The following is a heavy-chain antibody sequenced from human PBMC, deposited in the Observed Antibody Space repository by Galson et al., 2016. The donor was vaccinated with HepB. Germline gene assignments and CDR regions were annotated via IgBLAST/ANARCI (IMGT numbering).Heavy chain of an antibody. Sequence: QSGAEVKKPGESLKISCKGSGYSLSNSWIGWVRQMPGKGLEWMGIIYLGDSETRYSPSFQGQVTISADKSISTAYLQWSSLKASDTAMYYCARRGRRYWYFDLWGRGTLVTVSS. CDR2: IYLGDSET. CDR1: GYSLSNSW. V-gene: IGHV5-51*01. J-gene: IGHJ2*01. CDR3: ARRGRRYWYFDL.